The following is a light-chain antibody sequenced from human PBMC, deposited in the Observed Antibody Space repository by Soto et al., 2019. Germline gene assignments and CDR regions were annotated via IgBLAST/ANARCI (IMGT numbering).Light chain of an antibody. J-gene: IGKJ1*01. CDR2: YAS. V-gene: IGKV3-15*01. CDR1: QSVTTS. CDR3: QQYKDWPTT. Sequence: EILMTQSLATLSVAPGERATLSCRASQSVTTSVAWYQQKSGQAPRLLIYYASTRATGVPARFSGSGSGTDFTLTITSLQSEDFGVYYCQQYKDWPTTFGQGTKVDIK.